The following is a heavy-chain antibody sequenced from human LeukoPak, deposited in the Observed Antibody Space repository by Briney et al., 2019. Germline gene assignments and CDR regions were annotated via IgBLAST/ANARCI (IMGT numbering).Heavy chain of an antibody. Sequence: PSETLSLTRAVYGGSFSGYYWSWIRQPPGKGLEWIGEINHSGSTNYNPSLKSRVTISVDTSKNQFSLKLSSVTAADTAVYYCAREDLRFHFDYWGQGTLVTVSS. D-gene: IGHD2-15*01. CDR2: INHSGST. J-gene: IGHJ4*02. V-gene: IGHV4-34*01. CDR3: AREDLRFHFDY. CDR1: GGSFSGYY.